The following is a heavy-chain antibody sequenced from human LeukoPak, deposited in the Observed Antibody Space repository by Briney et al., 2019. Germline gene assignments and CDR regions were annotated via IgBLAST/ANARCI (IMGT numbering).Heavy chain of an antibody. CDR3: AKEHKNYDFWSGLDY. D-gene: IGHD3-3*01. CDR1: GFTFSSYA. V-gene: IGHV3-23*01. Sequence: GGSLRLSRAASGFTFSSYAMSWVRQAPGKGLEWVSAISGSGGSTYYADSVKGRFTISRDNSKNTLYLQMNSLRAEDTAVCYCAKEHKNYDFWSGLDYWGQGTLVTVSS. CDR2: ISGSGGST. J-gene: IGHJ4*02.